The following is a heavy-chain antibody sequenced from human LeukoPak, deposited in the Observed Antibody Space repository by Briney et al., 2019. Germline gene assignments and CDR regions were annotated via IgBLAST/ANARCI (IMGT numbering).Heavy chain of an antibody. V-gene: IGHV3-21*01. CDR1: GLTVSNHW. CDR2: ISSGSGYM. Sequence: PGGSLRLSCVASGLTVSNHWMSWVRQAPGKGLEWVSSISSGSGYMYYADSVKGRFTISRDNAKNSLYLQMNSLRAEDTAVYYCARGVSGSSTSCYDYWGQGTLVTVSS. J-gene: IGHJ4*02. CDR3: ARGVSGSSTSCYDY. D-gene: IGHD2-2*01.